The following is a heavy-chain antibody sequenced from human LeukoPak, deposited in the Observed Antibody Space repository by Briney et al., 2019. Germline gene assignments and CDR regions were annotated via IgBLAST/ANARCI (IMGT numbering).Heavy chain of an antibody. Sequence: ASVKVSCKASGYTFTSYGISWVRQAPGQGLEWMGWISAYNGNTNYAQKLQGRVTMTTDTSTSTAYMELRSLRSDDTAVYYCAREELRFLWEDYYYMDVWGKGTTVTVSS. D-gene: IGHD3-3*01. CDR1: GYTFTSYG. V-gene: IGHV1-18*01. J-gene: IGHJ6*03. CDR3: AREELRFLWEDYYYMDV. CDR2: ISAYNGNT.